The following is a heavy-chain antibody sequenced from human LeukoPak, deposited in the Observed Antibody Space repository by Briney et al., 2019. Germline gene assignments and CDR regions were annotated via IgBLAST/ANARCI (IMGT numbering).Heavy chain of an antibody. J-gene: IGHJ6*03. CDR3: ARPSDHYYYYFYMDV. CDR1: GFSFSNYG. V-gene: IGHV3-30*02. CDR2: IRFDGTNE. Sequence: GGSLRLSCAASGFSFSNYGMHWVRQAPGKGLEWVAFIRFDGTNEFYADSVKGRFTISRDNSENTLYLQMNSLRIEDAGVYYCARPSDHYYYYFYMDVWGQGTTVTVSS.